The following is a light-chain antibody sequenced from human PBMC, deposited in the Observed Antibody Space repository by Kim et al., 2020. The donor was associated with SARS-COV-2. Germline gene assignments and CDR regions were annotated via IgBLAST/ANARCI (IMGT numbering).Light chain of an antibody. CDR3: AAWDDSLNAYKYV. V-gene: IGLV1-44*01. CDR1: SSNIGSNT. CDR2: SNN. Sequence: QSVLTQPPSASGTPGQRVTISCSGSSSNIGSNTVNWYQQLPGTAPKLLIYSNNQRPSGVPDRFSGSKSGTSASLAISGLQSEDEADYYCAAWDDSLNAYKYVFGTGTKVTVL. J-gene: IGLJ1*01.